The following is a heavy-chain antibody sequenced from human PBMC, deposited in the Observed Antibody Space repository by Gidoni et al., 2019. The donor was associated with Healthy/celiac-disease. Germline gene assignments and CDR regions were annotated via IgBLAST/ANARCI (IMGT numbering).Heavy chain of an antibody. V-gene: IGHV4-59*01. Sequence: QVQLQESGPGLVKPSETLSLTCTVSGGSISSYYWSWIRQPPGKGLEWIGYIYYSGSTNYNPSLKSRVTISVDTSKNQFSLKLSSVTAADTAVYYCARAVRGSSGPLLDYWGQGTLVTVSS. CDR1: GGSISSYY. CDR2: IYYSGST. D-gene: IGHD3-22*01. CDR3: ARAVRGSSGPLLDY. J-gene: IGHJ4*02.